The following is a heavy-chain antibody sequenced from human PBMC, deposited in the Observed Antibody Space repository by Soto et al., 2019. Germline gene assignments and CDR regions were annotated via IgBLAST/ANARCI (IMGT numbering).Heavy chain of an antibody. CDR1: GFSFGSYE. CDR3: VRRSTLSYYDVDV. J-gene: IGHJ6*02. D-gene: IGHD3-16*01. Sequence: GSLRLSCAGSGFSFGSYEMHWVRQAPGKGLEWVTFTSYDGSINYYADSVKGRFTMSRDNSKNLLYLQMNSLRTEDTAVYYCVRRSTLSYYDVDVWGQGPPCTVSS. V-gene: IGHV3-30*04. CDR2: TSYDGSIN.